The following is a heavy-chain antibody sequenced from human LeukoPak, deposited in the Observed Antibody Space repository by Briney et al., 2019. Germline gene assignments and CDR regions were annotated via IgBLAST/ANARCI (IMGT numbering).Heavy chain of an antibody. Sequence: SETLSLTCTVSGGSISSGGYYWSWIRQHPGKGLEWIGYIYYSGSTYYNPSLKSRVTISIDTSKNQFSLKLSSVTAADTAVYYCARAGYDSSGYSTYYFDYWGQGTLVTVSS. CDR1: GGSISSGGYY. CDR2: IYYSGST. J-gene: IGHJ4*02. V-gene: IGHV4-31*03. CDR3: ARAGYDSSGYSTYYFDY. D-gene: IGHD3-22*01.